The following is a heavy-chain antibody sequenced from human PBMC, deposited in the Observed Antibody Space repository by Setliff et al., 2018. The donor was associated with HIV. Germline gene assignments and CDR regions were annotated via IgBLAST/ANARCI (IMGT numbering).Heavy chain of an antibody. V-gene: IGHV4-61*09. D-gene: IGHD2-21*02. Sequence: SETLSLTCTVSGGSITSGSNYWSWIRQPAGKGLEWIGHIYTSGSTNYNPSLKSRVTISVDTSKNQFSLKLSSVTAADTAVYYCARQQTALFVDYWGQGTLVTVSS. CDR2: IYTSGST. J-gene: IGHJ4*02. CDR3: ARQQTALFVDY. CDR1: GGSITSGSNY.